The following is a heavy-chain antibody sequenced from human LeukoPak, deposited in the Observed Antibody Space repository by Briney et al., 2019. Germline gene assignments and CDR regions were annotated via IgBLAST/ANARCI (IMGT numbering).Heavy chain of an antibody. V-gene: IGHV4-34*01. D-gene: IGHD3-9*01. CDR3: ARALLDFDWLLPATFDI. J-gene: IGHJ3*02. Sequence: SETLSLTCAVYGGSFSGYYWSWIRQPPGKWLEWIGEINHSGSTNYNPSLKSRVTISVDTSKNQFSLKLNSVTAADTAVYYCARALLDFDWLLPATFDIWGQGTLVTVSS. CDR1: GGSFSGYY. CDR2: INHSGST.